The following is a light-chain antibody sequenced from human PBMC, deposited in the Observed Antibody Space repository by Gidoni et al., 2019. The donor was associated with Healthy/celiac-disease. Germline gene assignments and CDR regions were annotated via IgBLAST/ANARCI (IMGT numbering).Light chain of an antibody. Sequence: DIQMTQSPSSLSASVGDSVTITCRASQSISSYLNWYQQKPGKAPKLLIYAAPSLQSGVPSRFSGSGSGTDFTLTISSLQPEDFATYYCQQSYSTPPTFGQGTKLEIK. V-gene: IGKV1-39*01. CDR3: QQSYSTPPT. CDR1: QSISSY. J-gene: IGKJ2*01. CDR2: AAP.